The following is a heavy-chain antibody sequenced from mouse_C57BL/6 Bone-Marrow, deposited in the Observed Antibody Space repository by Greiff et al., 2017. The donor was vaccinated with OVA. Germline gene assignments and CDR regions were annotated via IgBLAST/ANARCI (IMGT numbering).Heavy chain of an antibody. V-gene: IGHV2-2*01. CDR3: ARGGPFAY. J-gene: IGHJ3*01. CDR2: IWSGGST. CDR1: GFSLTSYG. Sequence: QVQLKESGPGLVQPSQSLSITCTVSGFSLTSYGVHWVRQSPGKGLEWLGVIWSGGSTDYNAAFISRLSISKDNSKSQVFFKMNSLQADDTAIYYCARGGPFAYWGQGTLVTVSA.